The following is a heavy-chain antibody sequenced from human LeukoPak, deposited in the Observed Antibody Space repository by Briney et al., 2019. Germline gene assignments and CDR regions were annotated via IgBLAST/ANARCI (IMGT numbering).Heavy chain of an antibody. V-gene: IGHV4-4*02. Sequence: NPSETLSLTCAVSGGSISSGNWWNWVRQSPGKGLEWIGDIYHSGSTNYNPSLKSRVTISVDKSKNQFSLRLSSLTAADTAVYYCARGPVLDFWGQGTLVTVSS. CDR1: GGSISSGNW. CDR3: ARGPVLDF. J-gene: IGHJ4*02. CDR2: IYHSGST. D-gene: IGHD3-3*01.